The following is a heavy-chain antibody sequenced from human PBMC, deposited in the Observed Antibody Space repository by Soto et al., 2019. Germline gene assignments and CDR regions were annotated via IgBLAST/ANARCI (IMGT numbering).Heavy chain of an antibody. V-gene: IGHV3-23*01. J-gene: IGHJ4*02. Sequence: RLSCAASGFTFSSYAMSLVRQAPGKGLEWVSAISGSGGSTYYADSVKGRFTISRDNSKNTLYLQMNSLRAEDTAVYYCAKPTGSGYDDYYFDYWGQGTLVTVSS. CDR2: ISGSGGST. CDR3: AKPTGSGYDDYYFDY. CDR1: GFTFSSYA. D-gene: IGHD5-12*01.